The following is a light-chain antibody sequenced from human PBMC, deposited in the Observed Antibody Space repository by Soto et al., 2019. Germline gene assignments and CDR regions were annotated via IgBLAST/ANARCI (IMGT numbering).Light chain of an antibody. CDR3: QHYNSYSEA. V-gene: IGKV1-17*03. CDR2: GAT. CDR1: QDITNY. J-gene: IGKJ1*01. Sequence: DLPMTQSPSAVSASVGDRVTITCRTSQDITNYLVWFQQKPGKVPERLIYGATSLQSGVPSRFSGSGSGTEFTLTISSLQPDDFATYYCQHYNSYSEAFGQGTKVELK.